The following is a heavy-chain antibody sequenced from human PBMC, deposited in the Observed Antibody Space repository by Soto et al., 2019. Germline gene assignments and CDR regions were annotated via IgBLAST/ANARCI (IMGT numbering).Heavy chain of an antibody. Sequence: GESLKISCKGSGYSFTNYWIGWVRQMPGKGLEWMGLIYPGDADTRYSTSFEGQVTISADKSISTAYLQGSGLKAADTAMYYGSRRKSRSTNSRSFRAGFDYWGQGTL. CDR1: GYSFTNYW. J-gene: IGHJ4*02. CDR2: IYPGDADT. D-gene: IGHD2-2*01. CDR3: SRRKSRSTNSRSFRAGFDY. V-gene: IGHV5-51*01.